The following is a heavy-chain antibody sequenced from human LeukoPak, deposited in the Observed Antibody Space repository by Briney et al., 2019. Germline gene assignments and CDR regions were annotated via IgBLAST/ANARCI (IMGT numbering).Heavy chain of an antibody. J-gene: IGHJ4*02. V-gene: IGHV5-51*01. CDR3: ARTIRYFDWSRFDY. CDR1: GYSFTSYW. CDR2: IYPGDSDT. D-gene: IGHD3-9*01. Sequence: GESLKISCKGSGYSFTSYWIAWVRRMPGKGLEWMGIIYPGDSDTRYSPSFQGQVTISADKSISTAYLQWSSLKASDTAMYYCARTIRYFDWSRFDYWGQGTLVTVSS.